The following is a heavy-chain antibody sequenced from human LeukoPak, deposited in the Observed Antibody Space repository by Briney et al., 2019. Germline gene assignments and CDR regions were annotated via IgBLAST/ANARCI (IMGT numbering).Heavy chain of an antibody. Sequence: PGGSLRLSCAASGFTFSSYDMHWVRQATGKGLEWVSAIGTAGDTYYPGSVKGRFTISRDNAKNTLYLQMNSLRAEDTAVYYCARGAIVGANFDYWGQGTLVTVSS. V-gene: IGHV3-13*01. CDR3: ARGAIVGANFDY. J-gene: IGHJ4*02. CDR2: IGTAGDT. CDR1: GFTFSSYD. D-gene: IGHD1-26*01.